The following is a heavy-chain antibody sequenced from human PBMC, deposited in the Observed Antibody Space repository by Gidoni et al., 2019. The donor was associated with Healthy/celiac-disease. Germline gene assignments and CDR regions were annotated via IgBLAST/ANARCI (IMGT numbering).Heavy chain of an antibody. Sequence: EVQLVESGGGLIQPGGSLRLSCAASGFTVSRNYMRGVRQAPGKGLEWVSVSYSGGSTYYADSVKGRFTISRDNSKNTLYRQMNSLRAEDTAVYYCARGNGHYCGGDCYSVDWGQGTLVTVSS. V-gene: IGHV3-53*01. CDR1: GFTVSRNY. J-gene: IGHJ4*02. CDR2: SYSGGST. CDR3: ARGNGHYCGGDCYSVD. D-gene: IGHD2-21*02.